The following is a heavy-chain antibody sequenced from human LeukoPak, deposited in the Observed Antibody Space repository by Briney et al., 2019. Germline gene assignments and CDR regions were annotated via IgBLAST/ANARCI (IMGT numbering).Heavy chain of an antibody. D-gene: IGHD3-22*01. CDR3: ARELLITRTWFDP. CDR2: INTNTGNP. Sequence: ASVKVSCKASGGTFSSYAISWVRQAPGQGLEWMGWINTNTGNPTYAQGFIGRFVFSLDTSVSTAYLQISSLKAEDTAVYYCARELLITRTWFDPWGQGTLVTVSS. J-gene: IGHJ5*02. V-gene: IGHV7-4-1*02. CDR1: GGTFSSYA.